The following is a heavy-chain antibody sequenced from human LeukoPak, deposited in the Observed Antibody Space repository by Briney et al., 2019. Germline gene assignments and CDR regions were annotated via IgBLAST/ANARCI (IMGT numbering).Heavy chain of an antibody. J-gene: IGHJ4*02. V-gene: IGHV4-34*01. CDR1: GGSFSGYY. D-gene: IGHD3-3*01. CDR2: INHSGNT. CDR3: ARDHDFWSGYYQVYYFDY. Sequence: SETLSLTCAVYGGSFSGYYWSWIRQPPGKGLEWIGEINHSGNTNYNPSLKSRVTISVDTSKNQFSLKLSSVTAADTAVYYCARDHDFWSGYYQVYYFDYWGQGTLVTVSS.